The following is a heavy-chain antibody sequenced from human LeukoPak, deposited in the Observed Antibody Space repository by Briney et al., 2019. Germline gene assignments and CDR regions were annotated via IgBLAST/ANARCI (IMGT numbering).Heavy chain of an antibody. J-gene: IGHJ4*02. CDR3: ARVRVATIFDY. V-gene: IGHV3-48*03. CDR2: ISSSGSTI. D-gene: IGHD5-12*01. Sequence: QTGGSLRLSCAASGFTFSSYEMNWVRQAPGKGLEWVSYISSSGSTIYYADSVKGRFTISRDNAKKSLYLQMNSLRAEDTAVYYCARVRVATIFDYWGQGTLVTVSS. CDR1: GFTFSSYE.